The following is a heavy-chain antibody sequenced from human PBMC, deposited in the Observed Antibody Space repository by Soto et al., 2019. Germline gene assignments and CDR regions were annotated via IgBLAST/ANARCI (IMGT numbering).Heavy chain of an antibody. CDR3: ARYGYQLLLFDY. D-gene: IGHD2-2*01. V-gene: IGHV4-39*01. Sequence: SETLSLTCTVSGGSISSNSYYWGWIPQPPGKGLEWIGSIYYSGSTYYNPSLKSRVTISVDTSKNQFSLKLSSVTAADTAVYYCARYGYQLLLFDYWGQGTLVTVSS. CDR2: IYYSGST. CDR1: GGSISSNSYY. J-gene: IGHJ4*02.